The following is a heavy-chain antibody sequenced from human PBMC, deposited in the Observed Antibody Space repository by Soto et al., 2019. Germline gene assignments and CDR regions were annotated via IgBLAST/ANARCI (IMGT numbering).Heavy chain of an antibody. D-gene: IGHD2-21*02. Sequence: QVQLVESGGGVVQPGRSLRLSCVASGFTFRRFHMHWVRQAPGKGLEWVSIISSNADRIYLADSVKGRFTISRENSKNTVFVQMSSLSAEDTALYYCARETATGALDIWGQGTMVIVSS. J-gene: IGHJ3*02. CDR3: ARETATGALDI. CDR2: ISSNADRI. V-gene: IGHV3-30*14. CDR1: GFTFRRFH.